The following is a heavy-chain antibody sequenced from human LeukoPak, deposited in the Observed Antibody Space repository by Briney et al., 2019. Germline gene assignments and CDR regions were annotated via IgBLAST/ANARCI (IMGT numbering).Heavy chain of an antibody. D-gene: IGHD4-11*01. V-gene: IGHV4-30-2*01. CDR3: ARVRTGYSSYWYFDL. J-gene: IGHJ2*01. Sequence: SQTLSLTCAVSGGSISSGGYSWSWIRQPPGKGLEWIGYIYHSVSTYYNPSLKSRVTISVDRSKNQFSLKLSSVTAADTAVYYCARVRTGYSSYWYFDLWGRGTLVTVSS. CDR2: IYHSVST. CDR1: GGSISSGGYS.